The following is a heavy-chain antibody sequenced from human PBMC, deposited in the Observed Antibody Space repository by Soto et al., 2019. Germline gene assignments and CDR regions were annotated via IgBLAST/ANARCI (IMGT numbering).Heavy chain of an antibody. D-gene: IGHD1-1*01. J-gene: IGHJ4*02. CDR2: ISGSGDDT. V-gene: IGHV3-23*01. CDR3: ANPRPKTGTTSGF. CDR1: GFTFSNFA. Sequence: QLLESGGGFVQPGGSLRLSCVASGFTFSNFAMAWVRQAPGEGLEWVSAISGSGDDTFYADSMKGRFTISRDNSKDPLYLQINSLRAEDTAVYYCANPRPKTGTTSGFWGQGTLVTVSS.